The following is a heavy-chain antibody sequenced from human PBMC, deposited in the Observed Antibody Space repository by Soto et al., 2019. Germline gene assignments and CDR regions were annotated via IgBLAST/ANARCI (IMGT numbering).Heavy chain of an antibody. D-gene: IGHD3-22*01. CDR2: IYYSGST. V-gene: IGHV4-61*01. CDR3: ARDTKEYYYDSSGYYLGYYYYGMDV. Sequence: QVQLQESGPGLVKPSETLSLTCTVSGGSVSGGNYYWSWIRQPPGKGLEWIGYIYYSGSTNYNPSLMSRVTLSVDTSNNQSSLKLSSVTAADTAVYYCARDTKEYYYDSSGYYLGYYYYGMDVWGQGTTVTVSS. CDR1: GGSVSGGNYY. J-gene: IGHJ6*02.